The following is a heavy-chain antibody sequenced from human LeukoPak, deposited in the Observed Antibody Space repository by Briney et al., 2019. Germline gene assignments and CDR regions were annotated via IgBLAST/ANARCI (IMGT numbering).Heavy chain of an antibody. CDR1: GGAITSSSYY. CDR2: IYYSGST. Sequence: SETLSLTCNVSGGAITSSSYYWGWIRQPPGKGLEWIGSIYYSGSTYYNPSLKSRVTISVDTSKNQFSLKLSSVTAADTAVYYCAKTVTAIAPWYFDYWGQGTLVILSS. V-gene: IGHV4-39*01. D-gene: IGHD2-21*02. CDR3: AKTVTAIAPWYFDY. J-gene: IGHJ4*02.